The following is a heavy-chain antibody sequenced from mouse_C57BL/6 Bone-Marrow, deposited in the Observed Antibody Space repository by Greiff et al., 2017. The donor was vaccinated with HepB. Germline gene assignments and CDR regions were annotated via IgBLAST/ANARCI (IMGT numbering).Heavy chain of an antibody. Sequence: EVQLQQSGPELVKPGASVKISCKASGYTFTDYYMNWVKQSHGKSLEWIGDINPNNGGTSYNQKFKGKATLTVDKSSSTAYMELRSLTSEDSAVYYCARWEVVDRYFDVWGTGTTVTVSS. V-gene: IGHV1-26*01. D-gene: IGHD1-1*01. CDR2: INPNNGGT. CDR1: GYTFTDYY. J-gene: IGHJ1*03. CDR3: ARWEVVDRYFDV.